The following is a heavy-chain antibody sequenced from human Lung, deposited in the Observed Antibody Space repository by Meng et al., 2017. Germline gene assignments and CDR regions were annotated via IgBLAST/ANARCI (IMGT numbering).Heavy chain of an antibody. CDR2: INPSGGDT. D-gene: IGHD4-17*01. Sequence: QVQLVQSGAEVKNPGASVKVSCKASGYTFTRLWMHWVRQAPGQGLEWMGIINPSGGDTMYEQKFQGRITITSDTSTATVYMELSSLRSEDTAVYYCTRDHSTADVTVWWFDPWGQGTLVTVSS. J-gene: IGHJ5*02. V-gene: IGHV1-46*01. CDR1: GYTFTRLW. CDR3: TRDHSTADVTVWWFDP.